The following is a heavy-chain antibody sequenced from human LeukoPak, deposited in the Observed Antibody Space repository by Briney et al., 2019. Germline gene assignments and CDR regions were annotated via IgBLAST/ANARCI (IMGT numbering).Heavy chain of an antibody. CDR1: GGSINSGAYY. D-gene: IGHD3-22*01. CDR2: IYTSGTT. V-gene: IGHV4-61*02. CDR3: ARDHPHYYYDTSGNYDY. J-gene: IGHJ4*02. Sequence: SQTLSLTCTVSGGSINSGAYYWSWIRRPAGKGLEWIGRIYTSGTTNYNPSLKSRLTISTDTSKNQFSLKLSSVTAADTAVYYCARDHPHYYYDTSGNYDYWGQGILVTVSS.